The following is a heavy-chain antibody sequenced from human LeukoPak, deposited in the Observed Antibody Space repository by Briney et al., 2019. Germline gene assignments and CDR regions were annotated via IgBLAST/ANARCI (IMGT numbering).Heavy chain of an antibody. CDR2: LSYDGSNK. V-gene: IGHV3-30-3*01. CDR3: ARDRYEYDSSTYFGCYA. D-gene: IGHD3-22*01. Sequence: PGRSLRLSCAASGFTCSSYAMHWVRQAPGKGLEWVAVLSYDGSNKYYADSVKGRFTISRDNAKNSLYLQMNSLRAEDTAVYYCARDRYEYDSSTYFGCYAWGLGTLVTVSS. J-gene: IGHJ5*02. CDR1: GFTCSSYA.